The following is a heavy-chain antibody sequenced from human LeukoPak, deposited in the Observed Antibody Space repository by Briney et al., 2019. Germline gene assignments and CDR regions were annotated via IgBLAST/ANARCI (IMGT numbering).Heavy chain of an antibody. V-gene: IGHV3-23*01. D-gene: IGHD6-25*01. CDR1: GFIFSDNA. CDR2: ISGPGSST. J-gene: IGHJ3*02. CDR3: AKPGGPGIAARGAFDI. Sequence: QAGGSQRLSCAASGFIFSDNALHWVRQAPGKLEWVSGISGPGSSTYYTDSVKGRFTISRDNSKNTLYLQMNSLRGEDTAIYYCAKPGGPGIAARGAFDIWGQGTTLTVSS.